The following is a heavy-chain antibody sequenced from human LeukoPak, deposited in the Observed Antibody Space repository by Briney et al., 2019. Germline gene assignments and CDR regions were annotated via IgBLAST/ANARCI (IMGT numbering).Heavy chain of an antibody. V-gene: IGHV1-69*13. J-gene: IGHJ4*02. CDR1: GGTFSSYA. D-gene: IGHD6-19*01. CDR3: AREESSGFNYFDY. CDR2: IIPIFGTA. Sequence: SVKVSCKASGGTFSSYAISWVRQAPGQGLEWMGGIIPIFGTANYAQKFQGRVTITADESTSTASMELSSLRSEDTAVYYCAREESSGFNYFDYWGQGTPVTVSS.